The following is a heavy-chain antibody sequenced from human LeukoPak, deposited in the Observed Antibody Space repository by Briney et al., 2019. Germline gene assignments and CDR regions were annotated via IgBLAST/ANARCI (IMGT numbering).Heavy chain of an antibody. CDR3: ARVGRGYYRNPFDY. V-gene: IGHV4-38-2*01. CDR2: VYHSGST. CDR1: GFSFRTGYY. Sequence: PSETLSLTCAVSGFSFRTGYYWGWIRQPPGKGLEWIGSVYHSGSTYYSPSLKSRVTISVDPAKNQSSLKLTSVAAADTAVYYCARVGRGYYRNPFDYWGQGILVTVSS. J-gene: IGHJ4*02. D-gene: IGHD3-22*01.